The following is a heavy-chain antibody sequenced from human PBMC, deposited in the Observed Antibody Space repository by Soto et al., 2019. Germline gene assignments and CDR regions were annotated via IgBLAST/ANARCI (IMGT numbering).Heavy chain of an antibody. CDR2: KHISGST. D-gene: IGHD1-26*01. J-gene: IGHJ3*01. V-gene: IGHV4-39*01. CDR1: GDSVSSNSYY. CDR3: ARHRRGSGSYLSGSIEFNV. Sequence: SETLSLTCTVSGDSVSSNSYYWGWMRQPPGKGLEWIGSKHISGSTYYSPSLKSRVIISVDTSKNQFSLKLRSVTAADTAVYYCARHRRGSGSYLSGSIEFNVWGQGTMVTVSS.